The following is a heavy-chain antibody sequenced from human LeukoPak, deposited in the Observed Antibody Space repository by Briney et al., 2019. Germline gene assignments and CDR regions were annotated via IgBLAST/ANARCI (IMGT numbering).Heavy chain of an antibody. Sequence: SETLSLTXTVSGGSISSSSYYWGWIRQPPGKGLEWIGSIYYSGSTYYNPSLKSRVTISVDTSKNQFSLKLSSVTAADTAVYYCARGGATYDFWSGPYFDYWGQGTLVTVSS. CDR3: ARGGATYDFWSGPYFDY. J-gene: IGHJ4*02. CDR2: IYYSGST. V-gene: IGHV4-39*01. D-gene: IGHD3-3*01. CDR1: GGSISSSSYY.